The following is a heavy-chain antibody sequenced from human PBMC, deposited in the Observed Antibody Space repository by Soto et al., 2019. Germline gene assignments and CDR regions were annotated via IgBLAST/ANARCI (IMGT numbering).Heavy chain of an antibody. J-gene: IGHJ6*03. CDR1: GFTFDDYG. D-gene: IGHD3-10*01. Sequence: GGSLRLSCAASGFTFDDYGMSWVRQAPGKGLEWVSGINWNGGSTGYADSVKGRFTISRDNAKNSLYLQMNSLRAEDTALYHCAREGYYGSGSYYMDYYYYYYMDVWGKGTTVTVSS. CDR3: AREGYYGSGSYYMDYYYYYYMDV. V-gene: IGHV3-20*01. CDR2: INWNGGST.